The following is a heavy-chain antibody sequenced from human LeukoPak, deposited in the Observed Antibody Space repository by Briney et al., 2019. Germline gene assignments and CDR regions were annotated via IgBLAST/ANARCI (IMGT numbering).Heavy chain of an antibody. J-gene: IGHJ5*02. V-gene: IGHV1-2*02. CDR3: ATEGELWAPYNWFDP. D-gene: IGHD3-16*01. Sequence: ASVKVSCKASGYTFTGYYMHWVRQAPGQGLEWMGWINPNSGGTNYAQKFQGRVTMTRDTSISTAYMELSRLRSDDTAVYYCATEGELWAPYNWFDPRGQGTLVTVSS. CDR1: GYTFTGYY. CDR2: INPNSGGT.